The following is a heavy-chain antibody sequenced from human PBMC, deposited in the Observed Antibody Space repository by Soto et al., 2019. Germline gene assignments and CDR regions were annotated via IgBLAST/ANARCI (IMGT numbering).Heavy chain of an antibody. CDR2: IYYSGST. CDR1: GGSISSYY. CDR3: ARTQLTLVRGAHNWFDP. D-gene: IGHD3-10*01. V-gene: IGHV4-59*01. J-gene: IGHJ5*02. Sequence: PSETLSLTCTVSGGSISSYYWSWIRQPPGKGLEWIGYIYYSGSTNYNPSLKSRVTISVNTSNNQFSLKLSSVTAADPAVYYCARTQLTLVRGAHNWFDPWGQGTLVNVSS.